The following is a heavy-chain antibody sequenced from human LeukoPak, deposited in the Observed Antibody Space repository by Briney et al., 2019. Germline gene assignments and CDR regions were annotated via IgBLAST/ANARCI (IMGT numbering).Heavy chain of an antibody. CDR2: ISGSGGST. J-gene: IGHJ4*02. Sequence: GGSLRLSCAASGFTFSSYAMSWVRQAPGKGLEWVSGISGSGGSTYYADSAKGRFTISRDNSKNTVYLEMNSLRADDTAVYYCAKDRGYSSGFDYWGQGTLVTVSS. CDR1: GFTFSSYA. D-gene: IGHD2-15*01. CDR3: AKDRGYSSGFDY. V-gene: IGHV3-23*01.